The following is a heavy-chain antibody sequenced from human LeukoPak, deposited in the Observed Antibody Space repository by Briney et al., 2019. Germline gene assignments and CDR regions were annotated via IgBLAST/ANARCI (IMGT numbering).Heavy chain of an antibody. V-gene: IGHV3-30-3*01. CDR2: ISYDGSNK. J-gene: IGHJ4*02. Sequence: HPGGSLRLSCAASGFTFSSYAMHWVRQAPGKGLEWVAVISYDGSNKYYADSVRGRFTISRDNSKNTLYLQMNSLRAEDTAVYYCARNSLYYDILTGSPDYWGQGTLVTVSS. CDR1: GFTFSSYA. D-gene: IGHD3-9*01. CDR3: ARNSLYYDILTGSPDY.